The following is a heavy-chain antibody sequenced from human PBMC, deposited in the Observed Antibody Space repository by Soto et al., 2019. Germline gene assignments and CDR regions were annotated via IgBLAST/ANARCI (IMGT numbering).Heavy chain of an antibody. CDR1: GFTFNSYA. CDR3: ARVVHYYGSGSYYGPYFDY. Sequence: GGSLRLSCAASGFTFNSYAMHWVRQAPGKGLEWVGFIWYDGSNTFYAESVKGRFTISRDNSKNTLYLQMNSLRAEDTAVYYCARVVHYYGSGSYYGPYFDYWGQGTLVTVSS. D-gene: IGHD3-10*01. J-gene: IGHJ4*02. V-gene: IGHV3-33*01. CDR2: IWYDGSNT.